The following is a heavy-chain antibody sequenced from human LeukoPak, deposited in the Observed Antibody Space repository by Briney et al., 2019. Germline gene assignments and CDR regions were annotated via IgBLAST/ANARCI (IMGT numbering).Heavy chain of an antibody. CDR2: ISWNSGSI. V-gene: IGHV3-9*01. Sequence: SLRLSCAASGFTFDDYAMHWVRQAPGKGLEWVSGISWNSGSIGYADSVKGRFTISRDNAKNSLHLQMNSLRAEDTALYYCAKDHQYYYDSSGYYSYWGQGTLVTVSS. CDR3: AKDHQYYYDSSGYYSY. CDR1: GFTFDDYA. D-gene: IGHD3-22*01. J-gene: IGHJ4*02.